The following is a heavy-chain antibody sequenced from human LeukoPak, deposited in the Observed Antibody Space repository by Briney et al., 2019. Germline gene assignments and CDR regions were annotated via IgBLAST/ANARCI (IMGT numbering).Heavy chain of an antibody. CDR2: IYYSGSS. CDR1: GGSISSSSYH. V-gene: IGHV4-39*01. Sequence: SETLSLTCTVSGGSISSSSYHWGWIRQPPGKRLEWIGSIYYSGSSYYNPSLQSRVTISVDTSKNQFSLKLSSVTAADTAVYYCAVPAAKRPHWFDPWGQGTLVTVSS. J-gene: IGHJ5*02. D-gene: IGHD2-2*01. CDR3: AVPAAKRPHWFDP.